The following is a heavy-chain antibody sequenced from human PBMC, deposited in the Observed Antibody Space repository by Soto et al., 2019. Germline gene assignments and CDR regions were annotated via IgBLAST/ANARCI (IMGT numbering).Heavy chain of an antibody. Sequence: GESLKISCPGSGYSFTSYCIGWVRQMPGKGLEWMWIIYPGDSDTRYSQSFQGQVTISADKSISTAYLQWSSLKASDTAMYYCARHHEKAGIPRTTRTFDYPGQASLVTVSS. V-gene: IGHV5-51*01. CDR2: IYPGDSDT. D-gene: IGHD1-7*01. J-gene: IGHJ4*02. CDR3: ARHHEKAGIPRTTRTFDY. CDR1: GYSFTSYC.